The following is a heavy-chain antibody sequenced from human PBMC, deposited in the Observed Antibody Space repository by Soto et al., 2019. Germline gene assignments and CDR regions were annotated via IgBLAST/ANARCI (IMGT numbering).Heavy chain of an antibody. Sequence: QVQLQQWGAGLLKPSETLSLTCAVYGGSFIGYYWNWIRQPPGKGLKWIGEINHSGRTNYNPTLKTRVIIPVSTSKNQFSLNLSPVTAADTAVYYCAGLLPAPDYYFDYWVEGTLVTASS. CDR1: GGSFIGYY. V-gene: IGHV4-34*01. CDR2: INHSGRT. J-gene: IGHJ4*02. CDR3: AGLLPAPDYYFDY.